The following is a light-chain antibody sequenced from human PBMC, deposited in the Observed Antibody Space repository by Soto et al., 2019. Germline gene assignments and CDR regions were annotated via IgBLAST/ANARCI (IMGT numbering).Light chain of an antibody. Sequence: EIVMTQSPATLSVSRGERVTLSCRASQSVSFNLVWYQQKPGQPPRLLIYDASTRATGIPARFSGSQSGTEFTLTISSLLSEDFAVYSCQQYNNWPLTFGGGTKVDIK. CDR3: QQYNNWPLT. CDR2: DAS. CDR1: QSVSFN. V-gene: IGKV3D-15*01. J-gene: IGKJ4*01.